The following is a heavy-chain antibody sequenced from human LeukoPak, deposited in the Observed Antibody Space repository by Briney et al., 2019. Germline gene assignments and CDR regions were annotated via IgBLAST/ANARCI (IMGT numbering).Heavy chain of an antibody. CDR2: ISASGGST. Sequence: PGGSLRLSCAASGFTFSSYAMSWVRQAPGKGLEWVSAISASGGSTYYADSMKGRFTISRDNSKNTLYLQMNILRTEDTAVYYCAKEGTPQVSTWYDLWGQGTQVIVSS. CDR3: AKEGTPQVSTWYDL. V-gene: IGHV3-23*01. D-gene: IGHD3-10*01. CDR1: GFTFSSYA. J-gene: IGHJ5*02.